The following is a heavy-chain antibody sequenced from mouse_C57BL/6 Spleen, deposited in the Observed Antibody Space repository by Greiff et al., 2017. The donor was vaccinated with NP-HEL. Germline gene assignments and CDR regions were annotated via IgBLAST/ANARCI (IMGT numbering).Heavy chain of an antibody. CDR2: IDPSDSYT. J-gene: IGHJ1*03. V-gene: IGHV1-59*01. CDR1: GYTFTSYW. Sequence: QVQLQQPGAELVRPGTSVKLSCKASGYTFTSYWMHWVKQRPGQGLEWIGVIDPSDSYTNYNQKFKGKATLTVDTSSSTAYMQLSSLTSEDSAVYYCARSYYGTHWYFDVWGTGTTVTVSS. D-gene: IGHD1-1*01. CDR3: ARSYYGTHWYFDV.